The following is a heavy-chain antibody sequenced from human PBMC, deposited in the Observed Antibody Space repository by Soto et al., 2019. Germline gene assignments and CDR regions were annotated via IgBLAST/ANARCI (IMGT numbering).Heavy chain of an antibody. CDR3: ARDRRWYYYDSSGYYPAYYYYYGMDV. D-gene: IGHD3-22*01. J-gene: IGHJ6*02. Sequence: GGSLRLSCAASGFTVGSHAMSWVRRAPGKGLEWVSYISSSGSTIYYADSVKGRFTISRDNAKNSLYLQMNSLRAEDTAVYYCARDRRWYYYDSSGYYPAYYYYYGMDVWGQGTTVTVSS. CDR2: ISSSGSTI. V-gene: IGHV3-48*03. CDR1: GFTVGSHA.